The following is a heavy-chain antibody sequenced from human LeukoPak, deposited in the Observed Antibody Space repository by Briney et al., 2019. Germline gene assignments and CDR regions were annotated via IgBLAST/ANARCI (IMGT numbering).Heavy chain of an antibody. CDR3: ARGRVDILTGYSFYYYYMDV. D-gene: IGHD3-9*01. Sequence: GASVKVSCKASGYTFTSYDINWVRQATGQGLEWMGWMNPNSGNTGYAQKFQCRVTMTRNTSISTAYMELSSLRSEVTAVYYCARGRVDILTGYSFYYYYMDVWGKGTTVTVSS. V-gene: IGHV1-8*01. CDR2: MNPNSGNT. J-gene: IGHJ6*03. CDR1: GYTFTSYD.